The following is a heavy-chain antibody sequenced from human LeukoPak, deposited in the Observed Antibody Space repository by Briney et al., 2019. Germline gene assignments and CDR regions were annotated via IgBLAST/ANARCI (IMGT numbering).Heavy chain of an antibody. D-gene: IGHD6-13*01. CDR3: ARPLDSSNNYFDY. Sequence: PGGSLRLSCAASGITFSRNAMNWVRQAPGKGLEWVSFISSSSNYMSYADSVKGRFTISRDNAKNSLYLQMNSLRAEDTAVYYCARPLDSSNNYFDYWGQGTLVTVSA. CDR1: GITFSRNA. CDR2: ISSSSNYM. J-gene: IGHJ4*02. V-gene: IGHV3-21*01.